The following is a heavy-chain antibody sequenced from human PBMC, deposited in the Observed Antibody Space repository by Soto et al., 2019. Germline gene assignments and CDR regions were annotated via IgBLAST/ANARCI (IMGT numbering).Heavy chain of an antibody. J-gene: IGHJ5*02. Sequence: GGSLRLSCAASGFTFSSYAMSWVRQAPGKGLEWVSAISGSGGSTYYADSVKGRFTISRDNSKNTLYLQMNSLRAEDTAVYYCAKMVRGVIAPGGENWFDPWGQGTLVTVSS. V-gene: IGHV3-23*01. CDR2: ISGSGGST. CDR1: GFTFSSYA. CDR3: AKMVRGVIAPGGENWFDP. D-gene: IGHD3-10*01.